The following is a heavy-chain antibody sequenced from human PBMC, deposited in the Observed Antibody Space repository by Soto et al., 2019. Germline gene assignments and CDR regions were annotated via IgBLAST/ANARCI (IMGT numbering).Heavy chain of an antibody. Sequence: PSETLSLTCTVSGASINSYYWSWIRQPPGKGLDWIGHISSSGSTYYKSRVTMSVDTSKNQFSLKLSSVTAADTAVYYCARGSGGKQQVGGPYYFDFWGQGTLVTVSS. J-gene: IGHJ4*02. CDR2: ISSSGST. CDR1: GASINSYY. V-gene: IGHV4-59*01. CDR3: ARGSGGKQQVGGPYYFDF. D-gene: IGHD6-13*01.